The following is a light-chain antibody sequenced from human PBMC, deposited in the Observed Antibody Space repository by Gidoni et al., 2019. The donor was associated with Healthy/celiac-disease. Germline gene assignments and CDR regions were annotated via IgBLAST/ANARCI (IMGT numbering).Light chain of an antibody. Sequence: IQMTQSPSSLSASVGDRVPITCRASQSISSYLNWYQQKPGKAPQLLIYAASSLQSGVPSRFSGSGSGTDFTLTISSLQPEDFATYYCQQSYSTPRTFGQGTKVEIK. CDR2: AAS. V-gene: IGKV1-39*01. CDR1: QSISSY. CDR3: QQSYSTPRT. J-gene: IGKJ1*01.